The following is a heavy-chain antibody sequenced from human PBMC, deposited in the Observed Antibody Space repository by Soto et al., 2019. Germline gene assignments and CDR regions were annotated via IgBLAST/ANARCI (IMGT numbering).Heavy chain of an antibody. V-gene: IGHV1-8*01. D-gene: IGHD2-8*01. CDR1: GYTFINYD. CDR3: ARRRGSNGWFDL. Sequence: QVQLVQSGAEVKKPGASLKVSCKASGYTFINYDINWVRQATGQGLEWVGWMNPDSGNTGYAQNFQGRVTMTGNTSISSVYMELSSLTSEDTAVYYCARRRGSNGWFDLWGQGTLVTVSS. CDR2: MNPDSGNT. J-gene: IGHJ5*02.